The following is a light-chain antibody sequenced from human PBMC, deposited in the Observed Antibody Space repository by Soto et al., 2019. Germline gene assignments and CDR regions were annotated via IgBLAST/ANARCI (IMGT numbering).Light chain of an antibody. Sequence: EIVLTHSPATLSSSPWETATLSCRASQSVSSYLAWYQQKPGQAPRLLIYDASNRATGIPARFSGSGSGTDFTLTISSLEPEDFAVYYCQQRSNWPITFGQGTRLEIK. CDR3: QQRSNWPIT. CDR1: QSVSSY. CDR2: DAS. V-gene: IGKV3-11*01. J-gene: IGKJ5*01.